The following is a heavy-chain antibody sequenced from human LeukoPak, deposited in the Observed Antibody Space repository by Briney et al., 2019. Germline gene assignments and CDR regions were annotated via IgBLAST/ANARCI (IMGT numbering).Heavy chain of an antibody. CDR3: AREKYGSGSYYSYYYGMDV. J-gene: IGHJ6*02. Sequence: PGGSLRLSCAASGFTFSDYYMSWIRQAPGKGLEWVSYISSSGSTIYYADSVKGRFTISRDNAKNSLYLQMNSLRAEGTAVYYCAREKYGSGSYYSYYYGMDVWGQGTTVTVSS. CDR2: ISSSGSTI. V-gene: IGHV3-11*01. CDR1: GFTFSDYY. D-gene: IGHD3-10*01.